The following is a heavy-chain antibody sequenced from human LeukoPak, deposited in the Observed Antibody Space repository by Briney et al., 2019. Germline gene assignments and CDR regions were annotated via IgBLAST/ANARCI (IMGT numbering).Heavy chain of an antibody. CDR3: ARGPVTTSCTFHY. D-gene: IGHD2-2*01. CDR1: GYTFTDHG. V-gene: IGHV1-18*01. J-gene: IGHJ4*02. CDR2: ISTNTVKT. Sequence: ASGKVSCKASGYTFTDHGFNWVRQAPGQGLEWMGWISTNTVKTNYAQKFRGRVTMTTDTSTNTVYMEVRTLRSDDTAVYYCARGPVTTSCTFHYWAQGTLVTVSS.